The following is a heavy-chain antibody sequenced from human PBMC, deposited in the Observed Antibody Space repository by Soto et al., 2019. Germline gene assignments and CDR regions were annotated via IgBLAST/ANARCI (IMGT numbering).Heavy chain of an antibody. CDR1: GFTFSSYA. CDR3: AKAGFSSGWSPSYFDY. J-gene: IGHJ4*02. V-gene: IGHV3-23*01. Sequence: EVQLLESGGGLVQPGRSLRLSCAASGFTFSSYAMNWVRQAPGKGLEWVSAMSGTGGSTYYADSVKGRFTISRDNSKNTLYLQMNSLRVEATAVFYCAKAGFSSGWSPSYFDYWCQGPLVTVSS. D-gene: IGHD6-19*01. CDR2: MSGTGGST.